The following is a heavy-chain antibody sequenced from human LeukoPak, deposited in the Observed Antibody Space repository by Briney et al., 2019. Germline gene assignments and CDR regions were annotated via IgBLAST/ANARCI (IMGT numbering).Heavy chain of an antibody. D-gene: IGHD6-6*01. V-gene: IGHV1-69*13. Sequence: SVKVSCKVAGGTINNFAISWVRQAPGQGLEWMGGLSPVLATYAQKFQGRVTITADESTDTVYMELGSLTSEDTATYSCARDREISARPGGWFDPWGQGTLVTVSS. CDR3: ARDREISARPGGWFDP. CDR2: LSPVLA. J-gene: IGHJ5*02. CDR1: GGTINNFA.